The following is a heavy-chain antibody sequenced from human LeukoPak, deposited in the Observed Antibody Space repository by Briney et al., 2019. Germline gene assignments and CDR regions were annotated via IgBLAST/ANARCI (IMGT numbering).Heavy chain of an antibody. CDR3: ARHRSSGDDY. J-gene: IGHJ4*02. Sequence: SETLSLTCTVSGGSISGYYWSWIRQPPGKGLEWIGYIYYSGSTTYNPSLKSRVTMSVDTSKNQLSLRVSSVTAADTAVYYCARHRSSGDDYWGQGTLATASS. V-gene: IGHV4-59*08. CDR1: GGSISGYY. D-gene: IGHD6-25*01. CDR2: IYYSGST.